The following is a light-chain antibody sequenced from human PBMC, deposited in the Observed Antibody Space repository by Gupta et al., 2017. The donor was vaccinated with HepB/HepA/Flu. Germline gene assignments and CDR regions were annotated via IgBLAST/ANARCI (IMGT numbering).Light chain of an antibody. V-gene: IGKV1-39*01. CDR2: GAS. CDR3: QQGHITPRT. J-gene: IGKJ1*01. Sequence: IQMTQSPSSLSASVADRVSIACRASQKISSYLNWSQQKPGRAPKPLIYGASNVQSGVPSRFTASRSATDFTLTISMRHPEDIANYYWQQGHITPRTFGQGTXVEIK. CDR1: QKISSY.